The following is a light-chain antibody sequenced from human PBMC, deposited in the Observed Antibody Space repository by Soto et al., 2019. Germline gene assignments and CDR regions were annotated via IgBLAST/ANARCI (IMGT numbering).Light chain of an antibody. CDR3: QQYGRT. J-gene: IGKJ1*01. V-gene: IGKV3-20*01. Sequence: EIVLTQSPGTLSLSPGERATLSCRASQSVSSSYLAWYQQKPGQAPRLLIYGASSRATGIPDRFSGSGSGTDFTLTISRLEPEVFAVYYGQQYGRTFGQGTKVEIK. CDR2: GAS. CDR1: QSVSSSY.